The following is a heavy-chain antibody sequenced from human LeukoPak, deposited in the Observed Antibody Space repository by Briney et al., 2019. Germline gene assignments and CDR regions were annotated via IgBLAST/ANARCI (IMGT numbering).Heavy chain of an antibody. CDR1: GFTFSSYG. D-gene: IGHD3-16*01. CDR2: ISYDGSNK. Sequence: GGSLRLSCAASGFTFSSYGMHWVRQAPGKGLEWVAVISYDGSNKYYADSVKGRFTISRDNSKNTLYLQMNSLRAEDTAVYYCAKDPGGIRPMDYYFDYWGQGTLVTVSS. CDR3: AKDPGGIRPMDYYFDY. V-gene: IGHV3-30*18. J-gene: IGHJ4*02.